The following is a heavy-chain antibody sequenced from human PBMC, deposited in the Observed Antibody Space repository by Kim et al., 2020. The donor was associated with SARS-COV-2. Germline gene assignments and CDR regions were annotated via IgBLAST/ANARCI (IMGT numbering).Heavy chain of an antibody. J-gene: IGHJ5*02. V-gene: IGHV4-31*02. CDR3: ARAFIVVVPAATSYNWFDP. D-gene: IGHD2-2*01. Sequence: SRVTISGDTSKNQFSLKLSSVTAADTAVYYCARAFIVVVPAATSYNWFDPWGQGTLVTVSS.